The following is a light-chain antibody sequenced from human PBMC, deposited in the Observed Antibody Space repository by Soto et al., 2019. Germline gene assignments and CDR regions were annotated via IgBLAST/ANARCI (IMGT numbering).Light chain of an antibody. J-gene: IGLJ2*01. CDR2: EDN. CDR3: ASWDSSLTGGV. CDR1: SPNIGNNI. Sequence: QSALTQPPSVSAAPGQKVTISCSGSSPNIGNNIVSWYQQLPGTAPKLLIYEDNKRPSGIPDRFSGSKSGTSATLGITGLRTGDEAEYYCASWDSSLTGGVFGGGTKLTVL. V-gene: IGLV1-51*02.